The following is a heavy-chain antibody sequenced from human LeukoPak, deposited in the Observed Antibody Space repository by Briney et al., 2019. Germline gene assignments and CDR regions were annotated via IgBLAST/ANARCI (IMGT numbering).Heavy chain of an antibody. CDR1: GFTFSSYG. D-gene: IGHD6-19*01. Sequence: GRSLRLSCAASGFTFSSYGMHWVRQAPGKGLEWVAVIWYDGSNKYYADSVKGRFTISRDNSKNTLYLQMNSLRAEDTAVHYCARDRIAVAGTELFYWGQGTLVTVSS. CDR2: IWYDGSNK. J-gene: IGHJ4*02. CDR3: ARDRIAVAGTELFY. V-gene: IGHV3-33*01.